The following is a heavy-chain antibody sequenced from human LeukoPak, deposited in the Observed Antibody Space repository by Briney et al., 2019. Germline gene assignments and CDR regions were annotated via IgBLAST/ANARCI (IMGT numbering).Heavy chain of an antibody. CDR3: ARVKVTGYYYYYMDV. D-gene: IGHD4-11*01. V-gene: IGHV4-59*01. CDR1: GGSISSYY. Sequence: PSETLSLTCTVSGGSISSYYWSWIRQPPGKGLEWIGYIYYSGSTNYNPSLKSRVTISVDTSKNQFSLKLSSVTAADTAVYYCARVKVTGYYYYYMDVWGKGTTVTVSS. J-gene: IGHJ6*03. CDR2: IYYSGST.